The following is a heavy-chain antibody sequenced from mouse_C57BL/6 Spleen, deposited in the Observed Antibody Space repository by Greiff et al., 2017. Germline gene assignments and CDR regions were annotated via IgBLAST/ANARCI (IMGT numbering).Heavy chain of an antibody. CDR1: GFSLTSYG. CDR3: AKESRGAWFAY. V-gene: IGHV2-5*01. J-gene: IGHJ3*01. Sequence: QVQLQQSGPGLVQPSQSLSITCTVSGFSLTSYGVHWVRQSPGKGLEWLGEIWRGGSTDYNASFMSRLSITKYNSKSQVFFKINSLQADDTAIYYCAKESRGAWFAYWGQGTLVTVSA. CDR2: IWRGGST.